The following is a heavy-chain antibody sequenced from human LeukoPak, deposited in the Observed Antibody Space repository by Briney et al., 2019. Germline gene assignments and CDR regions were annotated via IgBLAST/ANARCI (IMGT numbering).Heavy chain of an antibody. V-gene: IGHV3-23*01. D-gene: IGHD4-17*01. CDR2: ISGSGGST. CDR1: GFTFSSYA. Sequence: PGGSLGLSCAASGFTFSSYAMSWVRQDPGKGLEWVSAISGSGGSTYYADSVKGRFTISRDNSKNTLYLQMNSLRAEDTAVYYCAKGQFHDYGDYASWFDPWGQGTLVTVSS. CDR3: AKGQFHDYGDYASWFDP. J-gene: IGHJ5*02.